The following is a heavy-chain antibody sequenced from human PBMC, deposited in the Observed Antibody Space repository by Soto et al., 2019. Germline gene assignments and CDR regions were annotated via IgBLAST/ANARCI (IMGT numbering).Heavy chain of an antibody. CDR2: VYYSGST. CDR3: VREDDGGDREYYGRVV. Sequence: SETLSLTCTVSGGSVSSSSYYWGWVRQPPGKGLEWIECVYYSGSTYYNPPLESRVSMSVDTSKNLFSLKLSSVTAADTAMYCCVREDDGGDREYYGRVVWGQATTVTVSS. CDR1: GGSVSSSSYY. D-gene: IGHD2-21*02. V-gene: IGHV4-39*07. J-gene: IGHJ6*02.